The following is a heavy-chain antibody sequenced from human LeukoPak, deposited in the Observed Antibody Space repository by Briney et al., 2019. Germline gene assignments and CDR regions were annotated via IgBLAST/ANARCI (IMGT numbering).Heavy chain of an antibody. CDR2: IYYSGST. J-gene: IGHJ4*02. CDR3: ARGYYDSSGYWALDY. D-gene: IGHD3-22*01. V-gene: IGHV4-30-4*01. Sequence: SQTLSLTCTVSGGSISSGDYYWSWIRQPPGKGLEWIGYIYYSGSTYYNPSLKSRVTISVDTSKNQFSLKLSSVTAADTAVYYCARGYYDSSGYWALDYWGQGTLVTVSP. CDR1: GGSISSGDYY.